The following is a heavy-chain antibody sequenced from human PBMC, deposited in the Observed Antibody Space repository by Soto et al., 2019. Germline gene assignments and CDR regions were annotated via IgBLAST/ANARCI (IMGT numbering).Heavy chain of an antibody. J-gene: IGHJ3*02. Sequence: QVQLVQSGAEVKKPGSSVKVSCKASGGTFSSYTINWVRQAPGQGLEWMGRIIPILGIANYAQKFQGRVTIPADKSTSKAYRELSSLRSEDTAVHYCARGELRWNGAFDIWGQGTMVTVSS. CDR3: ARGELRWNGAFDI. D-gene: IGHD4-17*01. V-gene: IGHV1-69*02. CDR2: IIPILGIA. CDR1: GGTFSSYT.